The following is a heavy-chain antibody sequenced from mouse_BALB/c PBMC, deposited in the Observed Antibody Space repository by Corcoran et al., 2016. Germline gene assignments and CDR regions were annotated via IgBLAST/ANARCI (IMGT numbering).Heavy chain of an antibody. CDR2: INTYTGEP. D-gene: IGHD1-1*01. J-gene: IGHJ4*01. Sequence: QIQLVQSGPELKKPGETVKISCKASGYTFTNYGMNWVKQVPGKGLKWMGWINTYTGEPTYADDFKGRFAFSLETSASTAYLQINNLKNEDTATYFCARGDYYGSSYAMDYWGQGTSVTVSS. V-gene: IGHV9-3-1*01. CDR1: GYTFTNYG. CDR3: ARGDYYGSSYAMDY.